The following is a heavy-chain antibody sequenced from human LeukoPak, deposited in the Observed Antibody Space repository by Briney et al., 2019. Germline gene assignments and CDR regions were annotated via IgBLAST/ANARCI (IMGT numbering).Heavy chain of an antibody. V-gene: IGHV3-74*01. CDR3: TTSLTSGYYIDY. D-gene: IGHD3-22*01. Sequence: GGSLRLSCAASGFTFSNYWMHWVRQAPGKGLVWVSRINSDGINTSYADSVKGRFTISRDNAKNTLNLQMNSLKTEDTALYYCTTSLTSGYYIDYWGQGTLVTVSS. CDR1: GFTFSNYW. J-gene: IGHJ4*02. CDR2: INSDGINT.